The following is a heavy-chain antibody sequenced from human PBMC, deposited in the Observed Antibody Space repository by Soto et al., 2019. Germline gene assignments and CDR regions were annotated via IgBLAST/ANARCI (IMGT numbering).Heavy chain of an antibody. D-gene: IGHD6-13*01. V-gene: IGHV3-23*01. CDR1: GFTFSSYA. Sequence: EVQLLESGGGLVQPGGSLRLSCAASGFTFSSYALSWVRLAPGKGLEWVSAISGSGAGTYYADFVKGRFTISRDNSKNTLYLQMNSLRAEDTAVYYCANSIAAAGIAMDYWGQGTLVTVSS. CDR3: ANSIAAAGIAMDY. J-gene: IGHJ4*02. CDR2: ISGSGAGT.